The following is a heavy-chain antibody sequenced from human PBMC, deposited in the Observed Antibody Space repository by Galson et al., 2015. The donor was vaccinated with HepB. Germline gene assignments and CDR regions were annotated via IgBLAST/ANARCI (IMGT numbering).Heavy chain of an antibody. Sequence: SLRLSCAASGFTFSSYGMHWVRQAPGKGLEWVAVISYDGSNKYYADSVKGRFTISRDNSKNTLYLKMNSLRAEDTAVYYCAKAEEQLGTGDYYYYYMDVWGKGTTVTVSS. D-gene: IGHD6-6*01. V-gene: IGHV3-30*18. CDR2: ISYDGSNK. CDR1: GFTFSSYG. CDR3: AKAEEQLGTGDYYYYYMDV. J-gene: IGHJ6*03.